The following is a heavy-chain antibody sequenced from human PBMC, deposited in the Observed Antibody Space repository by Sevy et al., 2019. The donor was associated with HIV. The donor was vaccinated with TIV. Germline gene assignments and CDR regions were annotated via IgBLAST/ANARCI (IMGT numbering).Heavy chain of an antibody. CDR2: IYPGDSDT. V-gene: IGHV5-51*01. J-gene: IGHJ5*02. CDR3: ARHVTMVRGVIEWFDP. CDR1: GDSFTSYW. D-gene: IGHD3-10*01. Sequence: GESLKISCKGSGDSFTSYWIGWVRQMPGKGLEWMGIIYPGDSDTRYSPSFQGQVTISADKSISTAYLQWSSLKASDTAMYYCARHVTMVRGVIEWFDPWGQGTLVTVSS.